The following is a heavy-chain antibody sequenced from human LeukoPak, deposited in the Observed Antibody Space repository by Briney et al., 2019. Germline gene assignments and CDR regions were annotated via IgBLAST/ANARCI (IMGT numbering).Heavy chain of an antibody. CDR1: GGSISSYY. CDR2: IYYSGST. V-gene: IGHV4-59*12. Sequence: SETLSLTCTVSGGSISSYYWSWIRQPPGKGLEWIGYIYYSGSTNYNPSLKSRVTISVDTSTNQFSLKLSSVTAADTAVYYCAREHNDSSGYYYYFDYWGQGTLVTVSS. D-gene: IGHD3-22*01. CDR3: AREHNDSSGYYYYFDY. J-gene: IGHJ4*02.